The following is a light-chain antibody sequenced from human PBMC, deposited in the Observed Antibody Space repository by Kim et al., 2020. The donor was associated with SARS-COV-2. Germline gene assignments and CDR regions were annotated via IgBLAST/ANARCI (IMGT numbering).Light chain of an antibody. CDR3: SSYTADSTFV. V-gene: IGLV2-14*03. CDR2: DVS. J-gene: IGLJ1*01. CDR1: GGDIGGFNY. Sequence: CAGTGGDIGGFNYVSWYQEHPGKAPKLMIFDVSKRPSGISNRFTGSKSANTASLIISGLQPEDEAYYFCSSYTADSTFVFGTGTKVTVL.